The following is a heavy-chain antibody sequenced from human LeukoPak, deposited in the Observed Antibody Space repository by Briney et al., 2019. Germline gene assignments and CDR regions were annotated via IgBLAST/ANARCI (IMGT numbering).Heavy chain of an antibody. CDR1: GFTFSSYA. V-gene: IGHV3-30*04. J-gene: IGHJ4*02. CDR3: ASISITDIAAAGQNQNSGSYWDFDY. D-gene: IGHD6-13*01. Sequence: PGGSLRLSCAASGFTFSSYAMHWVRQAPGKGLEWVAVISYDGSNKYYADSVKGPFTISRDNSKNTLYLQMNSLRAEDTAVYYCASISITDIAAAGQNQNSGSYWDFDYWGQGTLVTVSS. CDR2: ISYDGSNK.